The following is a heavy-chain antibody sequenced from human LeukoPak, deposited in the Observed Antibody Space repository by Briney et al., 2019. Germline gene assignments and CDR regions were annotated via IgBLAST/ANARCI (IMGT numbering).Heavy chain of an antibody. D-gene: IGHD2-2*01. CDR2: ILPHSGDT. CDR3: ARHPRYLVSAAPFDY. V-gene: IGHV1-2*02. CDR1: VYSFSVYY. Sequence: ASVKVSCKAPVYSFSVYYRQLLRQVPGEGLEWVGWILPHSGDTYYAQKFRGRVTMTTDTSISTAYMELSRLKSDDTGIYFCARHPRYLVSAAPFDYWGQGTLVAVSS. J-gene: IGHJ4*02.